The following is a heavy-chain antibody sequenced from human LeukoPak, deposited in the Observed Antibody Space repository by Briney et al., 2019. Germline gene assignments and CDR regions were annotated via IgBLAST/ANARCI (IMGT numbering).Heavy chain of an antibody. D-gene: IGHD4-17*01. CDR1: GFTFGDYY. CDR3: ARDQDDYEFPDY. Sequence: PGGSLRLSCAASGFTFGDYYMSRIRQAPGKGLEWVSYISSSGSTIYYADSVKGRFTISRDNAKNSLYLQMNSLRAEDTAVYYCARDQDDYEFPDYWGQGTLVTVSS. CDR2: ISSSGSTI. J-gene: IGHJ4*02. V-gene: IGHV3-11*01.